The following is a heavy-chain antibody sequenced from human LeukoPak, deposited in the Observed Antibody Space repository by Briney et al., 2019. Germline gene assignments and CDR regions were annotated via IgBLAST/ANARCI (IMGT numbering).Heavy chain of an antibody. D-gene: IGHD3-3*01. CDR3: ARGPLRFLGGIDY. Sequence: TVTVCFTASGGTFSSYVISWVRQAPGQGLEWMGGIIPIFGTANYAQNFQGRVTITADDSTSTAYMALSTLRSEDTAVYYCARGPLRFLGGIDYWGQGTLVTVSS. CDR1: GGTFSSYV. J-gene: IGHJ4*02. V-gene: IGHV1-69*13. CDR2: IIPIFGTA.